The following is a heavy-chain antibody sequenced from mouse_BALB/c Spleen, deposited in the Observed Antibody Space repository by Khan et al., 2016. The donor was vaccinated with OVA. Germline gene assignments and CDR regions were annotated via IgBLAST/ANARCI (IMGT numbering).Heavy chain of an antibody. J-gene: IGHJ3*01. Sequence: EVQLQESGPGLVKPSQSLSLTCTVTGYSITSDYAWNWIRQFPGNKLEWMGYISYSGSTSYNPSLKSRISITRDKSKNQFFLQLNSVTTEDTATYYCARGENGYYLAWFAYWGQGTLVTVSA. CDR1: GYSITSDYA. D-gene: IGHD2-3*01. V-gene: IGHV3-2*02. CDR3: ARGENGYYLAWFAY. CDR2: ISYSGST.